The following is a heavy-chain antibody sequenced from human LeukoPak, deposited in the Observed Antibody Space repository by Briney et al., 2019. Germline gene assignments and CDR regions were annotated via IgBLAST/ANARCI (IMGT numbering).Heavy chain of an antibody. V-gene: IGHV4-59*08. D-gene: IGHD6-13*01. Sequence: KPSETLSLTCTVSGGSISSYYWSWIRQPPGKGLEWIGYIYYSGSTNYNPSLKSRVTISVDTSKNQFSLKLSSVTAADTAVYYCARHSHSSSWYPGHDAFDIWGQGTMVTVSS. J-gene: IGHJ3*02. CDR2: IYYSGST. CDR3: ARHSHSSSWYPGHDAFDI. CDR1: GGSISSYY.